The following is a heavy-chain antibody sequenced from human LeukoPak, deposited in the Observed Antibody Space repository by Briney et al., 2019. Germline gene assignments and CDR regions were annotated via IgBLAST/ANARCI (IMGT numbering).Heavy chain of an antibody. Sequence: PSETLSLTCTVSGGSISSSSYYWGWIRQPPGKGLEGIGIIYYSGSTYYNPSLKSRLTISVDTSKNKFSLKMSSVTATDKAVYYCARRGYCSSTSCYDYWFDPWGQGTLVTVSS. CDR3: ARRGYCSSTSCYDYWFDP. J-gene: IGHJ5*02. CDR1: GGSISSSSYY. CDR2: IYYSGST. D-gene: IGHD2-2*01. V-gene: IGHV4-39*01.